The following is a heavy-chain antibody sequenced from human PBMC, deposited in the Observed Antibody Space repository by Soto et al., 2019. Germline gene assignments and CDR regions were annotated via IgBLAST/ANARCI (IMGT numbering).Heavy chain of an antibody. CDR1: GGTFSSYA. CDR3: ARRRRYSGYDYYYYYGMDV. CDR2: IIPIFGTA. Sequence: SVKVSCKASGGTFSSYAISWVRQAPGQGLEWMGGIIPIFGTANYAQKFQGRVTITADESTSTAYMELSSLRSEDTAVYYCARRRRYSGYDYYYYYGMDVWGQGTTVTVSS. J-gene: IGHJ6*02. D-gene: IGHD5-12*01. V-gene: IGHV1-69*13.